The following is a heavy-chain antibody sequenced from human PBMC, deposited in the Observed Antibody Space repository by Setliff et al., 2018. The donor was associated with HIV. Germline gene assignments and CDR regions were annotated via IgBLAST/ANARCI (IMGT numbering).Heavy chain of an antibody. CDR2: IYNSATT. CDR3: ARGGTSSNWFRA. D-gene: IGHD2-2*01. J-gene: IGHJ5*02. V-gene: IGHV4-59*01. CDR1: GASISSDT. Sequence: NPSETLSLTCIVSGASISSDTWSWIRQPPGKGLQWIGFIYNSATTNYNPSLKSRVTMSLDTSKNQLSLKLTSVTAADTAVYYCARGGTSSNWFRAWGQGTLVTVSS.